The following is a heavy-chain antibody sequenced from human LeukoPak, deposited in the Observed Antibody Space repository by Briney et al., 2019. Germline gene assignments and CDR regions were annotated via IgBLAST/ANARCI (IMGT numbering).Heavy chain of an antibody. CDR1: GFTFSTCA. CDR3: AKSPRGYNYYMDV. J-gene: IGHJ6*03. Sequence: GGSLRLSCAVTGFTFSTCAMSWVRQAPGKGLEWVAVISGAAISIYYADSVKGRFTISRDNSNNTLYLQMNGLRAEDTAIYYCAKSPRGYNYYMDVWGKGTTVTVSS. CDR2: ISGAAISI. V-gene: IGHV3-23*01. D-gene: IGHD3-10*01.